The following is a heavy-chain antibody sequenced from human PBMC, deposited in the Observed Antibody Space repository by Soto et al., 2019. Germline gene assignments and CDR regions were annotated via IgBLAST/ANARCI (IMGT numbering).Heavy chain of an antibody. J-gene: IGHJ4*02. CDR3: ARQVAVAVIDY. V-gene: IGHV4-39*01. D-gene: IGHD6-19*01. Sequence: QLQLQESGPGLVKPSETLSLTCTVSGGSISSSSYYWGWIRQPPGKGLEWIGSIYYSGSTYYNPSLKSRVTISVDTSKNQFSLKLSSVTAADTAVYYCARQVAVAVIDYWGQGTLVTVSS. CDR2: IYYSGST. CDR1: GGSISSSSYY.